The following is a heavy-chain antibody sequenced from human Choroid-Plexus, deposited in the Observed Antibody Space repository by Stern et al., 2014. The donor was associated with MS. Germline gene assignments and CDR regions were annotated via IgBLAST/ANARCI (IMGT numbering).Heavy chain of an antibody. CDR2: IGTAGDT. CDR1: GFTFSSYD. D-gene: IGHD6-6*01. J-gene: IGHJ4*02. CDR3: ARGYSSSSGGYYFDY. V-gene: IGHV3-13*01. Sequence: EVQLVESGGGLVQPGGSLRLSCAASGFTFSSYDMHWVRQATGKCLEWVSAIGTAGDTYYPGSVKGRFTISRENAKNSLYLQMNSLRAGDTAVYYCARGYSSSSGGYYFDYWGQGTLVTVSS.